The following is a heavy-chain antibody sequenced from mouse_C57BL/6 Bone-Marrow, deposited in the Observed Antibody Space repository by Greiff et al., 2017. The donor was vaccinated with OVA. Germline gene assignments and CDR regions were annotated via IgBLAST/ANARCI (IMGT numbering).Heavy chain of an antibody. CDR2: IRSKSSNYAT. J-gene: IGHJ1*03. CDR3: VREIYYGSSYVYFDV. CDR1: GFTFNTYA. D-gene: IGHD1-1*01. V-gene: IGHV10-3*01. Sequence: EVQRVESGGGLVQPKGSLKLSCAASGFTFNTYAMHWVRQAPGKGLEWVARIRSKSSNYATYYADSVKDRFTISRDDSQSMLYLQMNNLKTEDTAMYYCVREIYYGSSYVYFDVWGTGTTVTVSS.